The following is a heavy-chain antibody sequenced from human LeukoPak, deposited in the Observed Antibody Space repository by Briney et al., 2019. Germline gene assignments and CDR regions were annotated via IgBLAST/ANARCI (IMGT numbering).Heavy chain of an antibody. J-gene: IGHJ4*02. V-gene: IGHV3-21*01. D-gene: IGHD6-13*01. CDR2: ISSSSSYI. CDR1: GFTFSSYS. CDR3: AGSFLSIAAAATDY. Sequence: PGGSLRLSCAASGFTFSSYSMNWVRQAPGKGLEWVSSISSSSSYIYYADSVKGRFTISRDNAKNSLYLQMNGLRAEDTAVYYCAGSFLSIAAAATDYWGQGTLVTVSS.